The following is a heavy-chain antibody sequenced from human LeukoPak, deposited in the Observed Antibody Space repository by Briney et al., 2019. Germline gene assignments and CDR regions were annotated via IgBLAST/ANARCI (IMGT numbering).Heavy chain of an antibody. J-gene: IGHJ4*02. CDR3: TRRHY. CDR1: GFTFGDYA. Sequence: GGSLRLSCTASGFTFGDYAMSWVRQAPGEGLEWVGFIRSKAYGGTTEYAASVKGGFTISRDDSKSIAYLQMNSLKTEDTAVYYCTRRHYWGQGTLVTVSS. V-gene: IGHV3-49*04. CDR2: IRSKAYGGTT.